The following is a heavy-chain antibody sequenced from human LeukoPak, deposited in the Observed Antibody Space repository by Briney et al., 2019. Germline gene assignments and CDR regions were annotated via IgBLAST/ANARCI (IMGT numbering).Heavy chain of an antibody. V-gene: IGHV3-53*04. CDR2: IYSGGST. D-gene: IGHD3-22*01. J-gene: IGHJ6*02. CDR1: GFTFSSYA. CDR3: ASGYDSSGYTIYGMDV. Sequence: PGGSLRLSCAASGFTFSSYAIIWVRQAPGKGLEWVSVIYSGGSTYYADSVKGRFTISRHNSKNTLYLQMNSLRAEDTAVYYCASGYDSSGYTIYGMDVWGQGTTVTVSS.